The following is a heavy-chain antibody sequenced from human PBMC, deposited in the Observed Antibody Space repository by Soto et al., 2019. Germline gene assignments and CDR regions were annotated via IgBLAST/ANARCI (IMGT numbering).Heavy chain of an antibody. J-gene: IGHJ3*02. D-gene: IGHD6-13*01. CDR2: INPSGGST. CDR1: GYTFTSYY. CDR3: CFLSSSWYGDAFDI. V-gene: IGHV1-46*01. Sequence: ASVKVSCKASGYTFTSYYMHWVRRAPGQGLEWMGIINPSGGSTSYAQKFQGRVTMTRDTSTSTVYMELSSLRSEDTAVYYCCFLSSSWYGDAFDIWGQGTMVTVSS.